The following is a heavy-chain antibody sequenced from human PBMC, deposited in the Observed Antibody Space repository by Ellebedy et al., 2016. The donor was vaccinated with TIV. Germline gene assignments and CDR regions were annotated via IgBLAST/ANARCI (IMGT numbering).Heavy chain of an antibody. V-gene: IGHV3-30*18. CDR1: GFTFNAYG. J-gene: IGHJ4*02. Sequence: GGSLRLSXAASGFTFNAYGMHWVRQAPGKGLEWVATISYDGSNEKYADSVKGRFTISRDDSKNTLHLQMNSLRAEDAALYYCAKDGATEIYYPFLSYYFNYWGQGTLVTVSS. CDR3: AKDGATEIYYPFLSYYFNY. D-gene: IGHD3-22*01. CDR2: ISYDGSNE.